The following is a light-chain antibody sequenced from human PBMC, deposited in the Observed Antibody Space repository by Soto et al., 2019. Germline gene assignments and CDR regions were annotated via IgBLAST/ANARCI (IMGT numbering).Light chain of an antibody. CDR2: GNT. CDR3: QSYDDSLSVHYV. V-gene: IGLV1-40*01. CDR1: SSKIGSTYD. Sequence: QSVLTQPPSVSGAPGQRVTISCTGSSSKIGSTYDVQWYQQLPGTDHKLLNHGNTDRPSGVPDRLSGSKSGTSASLAITGLQADDEADYYCQSYDDSLSVHYVFGTGAKVTVL. J-gene: IGLJ1*01.